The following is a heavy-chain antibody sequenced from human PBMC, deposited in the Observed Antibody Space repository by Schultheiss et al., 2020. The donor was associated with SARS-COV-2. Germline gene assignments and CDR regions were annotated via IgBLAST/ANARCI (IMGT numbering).Heavy chain of an antibody. CDR2: ISWNSGSI. CDR1: GFTFDDYA. CDR3: ARDQRWLQFPFDY. Sequence: GGSLRLSCAASGFTFDDYAMHWVRQAPGKGLEWVSGISWNSGSIGYADSVKGRFTISRDNAKNSLYLQMNSLRAEDTAVYYCARDQRWLQFPFDYWGQGTLVTVSS. V-gene: IGHV3-9*01. D-gene: IGHD5-24*01. J-gene: IGHJ4*02.